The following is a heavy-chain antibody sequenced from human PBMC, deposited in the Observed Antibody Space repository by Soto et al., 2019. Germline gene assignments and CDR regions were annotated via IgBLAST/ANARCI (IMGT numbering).Heavy chain of an antibody. V-gene: IGHV3-23*01. CDR1: GCIFTIYA. Sequence: EVQLLESGGGLVQPGGSLRLSCAASGCIFTIYAMSWVREAPGKGLEWVSGISGSGGTTYYADSVKGRFTISRDNSKNTLYLQMNSLRAEDTAVYYCAKDRKGGSGWYWDSWGQGTLATVS. CDR3: AKDRKGGSGWYWDS. J-gene: IGHJ4*02. D-gene: IGHD6-19*01. CDR2: ISGSGGTT.